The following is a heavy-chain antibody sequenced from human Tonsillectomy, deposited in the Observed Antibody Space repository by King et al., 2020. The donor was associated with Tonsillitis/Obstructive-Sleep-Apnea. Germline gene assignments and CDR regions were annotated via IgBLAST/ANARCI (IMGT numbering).Heavy chain of an antibody. J-gene: IGHJ4*02. V-gene: IGHV1-46*01. Sequence: VQLVESGAEVKKPGASVKVSCTASGYTFTSYYMHWVRQAPGQGLEWMGTINPSGGSTSYAQKFQGRVTMTRDTSTSTVYMELSSLRSEDTAVYYCARALGYCSSTSCYRYFDYWGQGTLVTVSS. D-gene: IGHD2-2*02. CDR1: GYTFTSYY. CDR3: ARALGYCSSTSCYRYFDY. CDR2: INPSGGST.